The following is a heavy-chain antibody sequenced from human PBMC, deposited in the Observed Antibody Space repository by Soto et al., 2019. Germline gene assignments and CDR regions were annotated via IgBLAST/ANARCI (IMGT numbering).Heavy chain of an antibody. J-gene: IGHJ5*02. Sequence: PSETLSLTCTVSGASISGFYWSWIRKSAGKGLEWIGRIYATGTTDYNPSLKSRVMMSVDTSKKQFSLKLRSVTAADTAVYYCVKDGTKTLRDWFDPWGQGISVTVSS. CDR3: VKDGTKTLRDWFDP. CDR1: GASISGFY. D-gene: IGHD1-1*01. CDR2: IYATGTT. V-gene: IGHV4-4*07.